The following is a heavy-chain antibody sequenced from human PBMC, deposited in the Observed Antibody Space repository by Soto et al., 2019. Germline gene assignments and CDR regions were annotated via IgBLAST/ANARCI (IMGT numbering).Heavy chain of an antibody. D-gene: IGHD6-19*01. J-gene: IGHJ4*02. Sequence: ASASCRVTLKISVIDVSRQETRKGLEWVSYISSSSSTIYYADSVKGRFTISRDNAKNSLYLQMNSLRAEDTAVYYCARSGRGGIPVGVAFFAFLVQGTLVPVSP. V-gene: IGHV3-48*01. CDR3: ARSGRGGIPVGVAFFAF. CDR1: RVTLKISV. CDR2: ISSSSSTI.